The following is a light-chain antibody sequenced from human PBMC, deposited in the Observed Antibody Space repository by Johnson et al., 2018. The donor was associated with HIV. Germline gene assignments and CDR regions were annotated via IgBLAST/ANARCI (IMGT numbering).Light chain of an antibody. J-gene: IGLJ1*01. CDR1: NSNIGNNY. CDR2: DTY. CDR3: GTWDSSLNAYV. V-gene: IGLV1-51*01. Sequence: QSVLTQPPSVSAAPGQKVTISCSGGNSNIGNNYISWYQQLPRTAPKLLIYDTYKRPSGIPDRFSASKSGTSATLGITGLQTGDEADYYCGTWDSSLNAYVFGTGTKVTVL.